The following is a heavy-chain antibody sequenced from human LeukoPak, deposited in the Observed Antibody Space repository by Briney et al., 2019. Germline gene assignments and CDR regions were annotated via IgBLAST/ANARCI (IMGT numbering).Heavy chain of an antibody. CDR3: ARGLVYYYDSSGYCPY. CDR1: DGSFSGYY. CDR2: INHSGST. V-gene: IGHV4-34*01. J-gene: IGHJ4*02. Sequence: SETLSLTCAVCDGSFSGYYWSWIRQPPGKGLEWIGEINHSGSTNYNPSLKSRVTISVDTSKNQFSLKLSSVTAADTAVYYCARGLVYYYDSSGYCPYWGQGTLVTVSS. D-gene: IGHD3-22*01.